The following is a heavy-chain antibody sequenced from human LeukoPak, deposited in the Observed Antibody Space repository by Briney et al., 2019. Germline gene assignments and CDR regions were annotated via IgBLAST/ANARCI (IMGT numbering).Heavy chain of an antibody. CDR1: GFTFSDCW. D-gene: IGHD3-16*01. Sequence: PGGSLRPSCEGSGFTFSDCWMSWIRQTPGKGLEWVANIKDDGTEIYYVDSVKGRFTISRDNAKNSLYLQMNSLRAEDTAVYYCVRRGNRWGDYWGQGTLVTVSS. CDR2: IKDDGTEI. CDR3: VRRGNRWGDY. V-gene: IGHV3-7*01. J-gene: IGHJ4*02.